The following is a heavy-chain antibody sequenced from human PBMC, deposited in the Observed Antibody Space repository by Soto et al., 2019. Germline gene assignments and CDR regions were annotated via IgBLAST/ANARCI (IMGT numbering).Heavy chain of an antibody. CDR2: VFTSEST. CDR1: GTSVTSYSYY. J-gene: IGHJ4*02. CDR3: TRASITMIAYY. Sequence: QVQLQEAGPGLVKPSETLSLTCNVSGTSVTSYSYYWNWVRQTPGKGLEWIGYVFTSESTKYNPSLNGRASISVAASKNQFSLTLTSVTAADTAVYYCTRASITMIAYYWGPGTLVTVSS. V-gene: IGHV4-61*01. D-gene: IGHD3-22*01.